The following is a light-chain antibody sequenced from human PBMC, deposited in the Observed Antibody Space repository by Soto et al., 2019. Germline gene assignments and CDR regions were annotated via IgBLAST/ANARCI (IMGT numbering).Light chain of an antibody. CDR3: ATWDDRLNGHV. V-gene: IGLV1-36*01. CDR1: SSNIGNNA. Sequence: QSVLTQPPSVSEAPRQRATISCSGSSSNIGNNAVNWYQQLPGKAPKLLIYYDDLLPSGVSDRFSGSKSGTSASLAISGLQSEDEADYYCATWDDRLNGHVFGTGTKVTVL. J-gene: IGLJ1*01. CDR2: YDD.